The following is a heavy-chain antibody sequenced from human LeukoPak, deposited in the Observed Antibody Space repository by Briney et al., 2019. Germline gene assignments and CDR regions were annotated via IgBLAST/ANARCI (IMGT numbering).Heavy chain of an antibody. CDR2: MSYDGTNR. J-gene: IGHJ4*02. V-gene: IGHV3-30*03. D-gene: IGHD3-3*01. CDR1: GFTFSTYG. CDR3: ARAFGVVIKKPYYFDY. Sequence: GGSLRLSCAASGFTFSTYGMYWVRQAPGKGLEWVAAMSYDGTNRYYADSVKGRFTISRDNAKNSLYLQMNSLRAEDTAVYYCARAFGVVIKKPYYFDYWGQGTLVTVSS.